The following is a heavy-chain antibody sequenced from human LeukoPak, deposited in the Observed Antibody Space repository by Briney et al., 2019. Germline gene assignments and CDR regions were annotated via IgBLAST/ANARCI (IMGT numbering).Heavy chain of an antibody. D-gene: IGHD3-3*01. CDR1: GGSISSSSYY. Sequence: SETLSLTCSVSGGSISSSSYYWGWIRQSPGKGLEWIGYIYYSGSTYYNPSLKSRVTISVDTSKNQFSLKLSSVTAADTAVYYCASRSIFGVVTTDAFDIWGQGTMVTVSS. J-gene: IGHJ3*02. CDR3: ASRSIFGVVTTDAFDI. CDR2: IYYSGST. V-gene: IGHV4-30-4*08.